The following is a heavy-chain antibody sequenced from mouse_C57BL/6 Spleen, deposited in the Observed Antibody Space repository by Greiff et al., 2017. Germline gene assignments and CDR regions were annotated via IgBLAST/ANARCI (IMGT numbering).Heavy chain of an antibody. CDR3: VGDYGYDAYYAMDY. V-gene: IGHV10-1*01. CDR2: IRSKSNNYAT. D-gene: IGHD2-2*01. CDR1: GFSFNTYA. J-gene: IGHJ4*01. Sequence: EVKLMESGGGLVQPKGSLKLSCAASGFSFNTYAMNWVRQAPGKGLEWVARIRSKSNNYATYYADSVKDRFTISRDDSESMLYLQMNNLKTEDTAMYYCVGDYGYDAYYAMDYWGQGTSVTVSS.